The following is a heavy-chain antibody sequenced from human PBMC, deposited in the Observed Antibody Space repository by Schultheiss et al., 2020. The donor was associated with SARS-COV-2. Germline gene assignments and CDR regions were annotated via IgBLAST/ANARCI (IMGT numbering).Heavy chain of an antibody. CDR1: GFTFSSYA. J-gene: IGHJ6*02. CDR2: ISSNGGST. CDR3: ARVRTDLGRVGYYYGMDV. D-gene: IGHD1/OR15-1a*01. V-gene: IGHV3-64*04. Sequence: GGSLRLSCSASGFTFSSYAMHWVRQAPGKGLEYVSAISSNGGSTYYADSVKGRFTISRDNSKNTLYLQMNSLRAEDTAVYYCARVRTDLGRVGYYYGMDVWGQGTTVTVSS.